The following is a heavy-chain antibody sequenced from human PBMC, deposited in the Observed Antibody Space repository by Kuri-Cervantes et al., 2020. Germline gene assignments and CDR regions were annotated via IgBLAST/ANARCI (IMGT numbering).Heavy chain of an antibody. J-gene: IGHJ4*02. D-gene: IGHD3-22*01. CDR3: ASQKYFDSGGNYFGGYYFDH. Sequence: SETLSLTCAVSGYSISSGYYWGWTRQPPGKGLEWIGSVYQSGSTFYNPSLKSRLTISVDTSKNHFSLRLTSVSAADTAIYYCASQKYFDSGGNYFGGYYFDHWGQGTQVTVSS. V-gene: IGHV4-38-2*01. CDR1: GYSISSGYY. CDR2: VYQSGST.